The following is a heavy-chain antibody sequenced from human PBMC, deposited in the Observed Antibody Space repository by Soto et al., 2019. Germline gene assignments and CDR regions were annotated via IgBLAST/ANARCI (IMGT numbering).Heavy chain of an antibody. V-gene: IGHV3-9*01. CDR3: AKDRSRRIAAVFDY. D-gene: IGHD6-13*01. CDR1: GFTFDDYA. CDR2: ISWNSGSI. Sequence: DVQLVESGGGLVQPGRSLRLSCAASGFTFDDYAMHWVRQAPGKGLEWVSGISWNSGSIGYADSVKGRFTISRDNAKNSLYLQMNSLRAEDTALYYCAKDRSRRIAAVFDYWGQGTLVTVSS. J-gene: IGHJ4*02.